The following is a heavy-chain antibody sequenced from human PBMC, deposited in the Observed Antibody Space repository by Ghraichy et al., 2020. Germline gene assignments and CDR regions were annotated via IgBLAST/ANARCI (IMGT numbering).Heavy chain of an antibody. Sequence: GGSLRLSCTASGFSFSAYPLHWVRQAPGMGLDWVTLISYDGTDEYYSESVKGRFAISRDNSKNTLYLDMNNLRPEDTSVYYCARGGVAAAGMREHNWFDPWGQGSLVTVSS. CDR2: ISYDGTDE. CDR3: ARGGVAAAGMREHNWFDP. CDR1: GFSFSAYP. D-gene: IGHD6-13*01. V-gene: IGHV3-30*09. J-gene: IGHJ5*02.